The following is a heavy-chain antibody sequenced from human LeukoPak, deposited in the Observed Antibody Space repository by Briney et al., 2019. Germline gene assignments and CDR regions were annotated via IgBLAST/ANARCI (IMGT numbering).Heavy chain of an antibody. J-gene: IGHJ4*02. D-gene: IGHD3-9*01. CDR2: INGSGGGT. CDR3: ARVEDYDILTGFDY. CDR1: GFTFSNYA. Sequence: GGSLRLSCAASGFTFSNYAMAWVRQAPGKGLEWVSGINGSGGGTYYADSVKGRFTISRDNAKNSLYLQMNSLRAEDTAVYYCARVEDYDILTGFDYWGQGTLVTVSS. V-gene: IGHV3-23*01.